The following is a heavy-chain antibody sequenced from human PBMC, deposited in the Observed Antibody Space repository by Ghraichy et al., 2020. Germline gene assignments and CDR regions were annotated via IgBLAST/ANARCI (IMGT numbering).Heavy chain of an antibody. CDR3: TRKGYSYGIDS. D-gene: IGHD5-18*01. CDR2: IRSKAYGGTT. Sequence: GGSLRLSCTASGFAFGDYAMSWVRQAPGKGLEWVGFIRSKAYGGTTEYAASVKGRFTISRDDSKRSAYLQMNSLKSEDTAVYYCTRKGYSYGIDSWGQGTLVTVSS. CDR1: GFAFGDYA. V-gene: IGHV3-49*04. J-gene: IGHJ4*02.